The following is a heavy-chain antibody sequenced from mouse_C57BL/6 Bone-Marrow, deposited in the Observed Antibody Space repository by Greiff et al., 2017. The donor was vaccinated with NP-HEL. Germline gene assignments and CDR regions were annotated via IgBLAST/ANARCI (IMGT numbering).Heavy chain of an antibody. Sequence: QVQLQQPGAELVKPGASVKLSCKASGYTFTSYWMHWVKQRPGRGLEWIGRIDPNSGGSKYNEKFQSKATLTVDKPPSTAYMQLSSLTSEDSAVYYCARCPLLRLYYFDYWGQGTTLTVSS. J-gene: IGHJ2*01. CDR3: ARCPLLRLYYFDY. CDR2: IDPNSGGS. D-gene: IGHD1-1*01. V-gene: IGHV1-72*01. CDR1: GYTFTSYW.